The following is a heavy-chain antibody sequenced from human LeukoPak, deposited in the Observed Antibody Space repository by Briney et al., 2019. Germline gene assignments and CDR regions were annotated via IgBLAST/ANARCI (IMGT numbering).Heavy chain of an antibody. CDR3: ARRLGGGNSNYMDV. V-gene: IGHV3-30*01. Sequence: PGRSLRLSCAASGFTFSSYAMHWVRQAPGKGLEWVAVISYDGSNKYYADSVKGRFTISRDNSKNTLYLQMNSLRAEDTAVYYCARRLGGGNSNYMDVWGKGTTVTVSS. J-gene: IGHJ6*03. CDR2: ISYDGSNK. D-gene: IGHD4-23*01. CDR1: GFTFSSYA.